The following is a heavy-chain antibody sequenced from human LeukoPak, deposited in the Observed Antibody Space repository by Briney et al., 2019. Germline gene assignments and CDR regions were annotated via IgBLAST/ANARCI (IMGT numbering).Heavy chain of an antibody. CDR2: MNPNSGNT. Sequence: ASVKVSCKASGYTFTSYDINWVRQATGQGLEWMGWMNPNSGNTGYAQKFQGRVTMTRNTSISTAYMELSSLRSEDTAVYYCAKSRFHITMIVVVKGFHFDYWGQGTLVTVSS. D-gene: IGHD3-22*01. J-gene: IGHJ4*02. CDR3: AKSRFHITMIVVVKGFHFDY. CDR1: GYTFTSYD. V-gene: IGHV1-8*01.